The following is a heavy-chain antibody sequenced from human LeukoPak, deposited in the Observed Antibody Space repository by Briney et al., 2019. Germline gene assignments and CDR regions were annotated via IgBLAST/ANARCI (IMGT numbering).Heavy chain of an antibody. CDR1: GGSIGSTNYY. V-gene: IGHV4-39*01. D-gene: IGHD6-19*01. CDR2: IYYSGST. CDR3: ARIPTNAVPSAHNGFDI. J-gene: IGHJ3*02. Sequence: SETLSLTCTVSGGSIGSTNYYWGWIRQPPGKGLEWIANIYYSGSTYYNPSLKSRVTISVDTSKNQFSLRLNSVTAADTSIYYCARIPTNAVPSAHNGFDIWGQGTMLTVSS.